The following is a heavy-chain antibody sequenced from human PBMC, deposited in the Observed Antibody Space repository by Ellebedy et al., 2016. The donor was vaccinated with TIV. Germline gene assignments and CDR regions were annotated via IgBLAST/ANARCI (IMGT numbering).Heavy chain of an antibody. D-gene: IGHD3-22*01. V-gene: IGHV3-21*01. CDR2: ISSSSSYI. CDR1: GFTFSSYS. CDR3: ARGADSSGYYYGFGAFDI. Sequence: PGGSLRLSCAASGFTFSSYSMNWVRQAPGKGLEWVSSISSSSSYIYYADSVKGRFTISRDNAKNSLYLQMNSLRAEDTAVYYCARGADSSGYYYGFGAFDIWGQGTMVTVSS. J-gene: IGHJ3*02.